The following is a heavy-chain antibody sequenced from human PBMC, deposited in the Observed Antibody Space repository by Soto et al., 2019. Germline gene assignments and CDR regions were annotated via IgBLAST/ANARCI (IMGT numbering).Heavy chain of an antibody. J-gene: IGHJ4*02. D-gene: IGHD5-12*01. CDR2: ISSSSSYI. CDR3: ARAEVEMATIC. V-gene: IGHV3-21*01. CDR1: GFTFSSYS. Sequence: GGSLRLSCAASGFTFSSYSMNWVRQAPGKGLEWVSSISSSSSYIYYADSVKGRFTISRDNAKNSLYLQMNSLRAEDTAVYYCARAEVEMATICWGQGTLVTFSS.